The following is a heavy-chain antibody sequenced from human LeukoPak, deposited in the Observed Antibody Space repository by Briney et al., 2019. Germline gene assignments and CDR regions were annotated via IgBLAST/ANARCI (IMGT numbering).Heavy chain of an antibody. CDR1: GYTFISYG. Sequence: ASVKVSCKASGYTFISYGINWVRQAPGEGLEWMGWISAYNGDTIYAQKFQGRVTMTADTSTNTAYMDLRSLRSDDTAVYYCARASGHYYYYYMDVWAKGTTVTISS. CDR3: ARASGHYYYYYMDV. J-gene: IGHJ6*03. D-gene: IGHD1-26*01. V-gene: IGHV1-18*01. CDR2: ISAYNGDT.